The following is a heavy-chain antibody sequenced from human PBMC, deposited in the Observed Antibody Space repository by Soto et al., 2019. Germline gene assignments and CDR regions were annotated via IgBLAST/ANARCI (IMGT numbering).Heavy chain of an antibody. Sequence: EVPLVESGGALVKPGESLTLSCAASGFTFNSAWMTWVRQAPGKGLAWVGRIKSWTDGGRVDTAAPVKGRFTISRDDSKNPFYLPRNSLKGEETAVYYCPTWRREKSCTSVSCYGDGAYWGQGTLVTVSS. J-gene: IGHJ4*02. CDR1: GFTFNSAW. D-gene: IGHD2-2*01. V-gene: IGHV3-15*02. CDR3: PTWRREKSCTSVSCYGDGAY. CDR2: IKSWTDGGRV.